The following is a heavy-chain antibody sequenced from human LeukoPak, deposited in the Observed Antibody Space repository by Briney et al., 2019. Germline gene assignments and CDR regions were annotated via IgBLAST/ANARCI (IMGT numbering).Heavy chain of an antibody. V-gene: IGHV4-59*11. Sequence: TTSETLSLTCVVSTHFFSSHYWTWIRQPPGKGLEWIGYISYIGSTNYNPSLKSRVTISIDTSKNQFSLKLTSVTAADTAVYYCARDLVTVTKGFDIWGQGTMVSVSS. D-gene: IGHD4-17*01. CDR1: THFFSSHY. CDR2: ISYIGST. CDR3: ARDLVTVTKGFDI. J-gene: IGHJ3*02.